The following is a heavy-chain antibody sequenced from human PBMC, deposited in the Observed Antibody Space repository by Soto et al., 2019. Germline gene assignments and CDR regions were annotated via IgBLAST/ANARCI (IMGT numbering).Heavy chain of an antibody. V-gene: IGHV5-51*01. Sequence: PGESLKISCKASGYSFTKYWIGWVRQMPGKGLEWMGTIYPGDSDTRDSPSFQGQVTFSADNSINTAYPHWTSLKASDTAIYYCAIQHPLASSAWDNWGQGTLVTVTS. J-gene: IGHJ4*02. CDR3: AIQHPLASSAWDN. CDR1: GYSFTKYW. CDR2: IYPGDSDT. D-gene: IGHD6-19*01.